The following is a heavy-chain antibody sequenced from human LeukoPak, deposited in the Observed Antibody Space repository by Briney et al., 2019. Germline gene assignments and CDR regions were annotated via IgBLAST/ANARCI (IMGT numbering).Heavy chain of an antibody. CDR3: ARAYGDFWSGYYWGPMDV. CDR1: GFTFSSYW. D-gene: IGHD3-3*01. CDR2: IKQDGSEK. V-gene: IGHV3-7*01. J-gene: IGHJ6*02. Sequence: GSLRLSCAASGFTFSSYWMSWVRQAPGKGLEWVANIKQDGSEKYYVDSVKGRFTISRDNAKNSLYLQMNSLRAEDTAVYYCARAYGDFWSGYYWGPMDVWGQGTTVTVSS.